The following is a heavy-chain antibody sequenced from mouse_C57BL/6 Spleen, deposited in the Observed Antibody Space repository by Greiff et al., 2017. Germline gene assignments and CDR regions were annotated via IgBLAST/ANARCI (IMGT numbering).Heavy chain of an antibody. Sequence: EVQLQQSGAELVRPGASVKLSCTASGFNIKDDYMHWVKQRPEQGLEWIGWIDPENGDTEYASKFQGKATITADTSSNTAYLQLSSLTSEDTAVYYGTSLYDGTEAWFAYWGQGTLVTVSA. J-gene: IGHJ3*01. V-gene: IGHV14-4*01. D-gene: IGHD2-3*01. CDR1: GFNIKDDY. CDR2: IDPENGDT. CDR3: TSLYDGTEAWFAY.